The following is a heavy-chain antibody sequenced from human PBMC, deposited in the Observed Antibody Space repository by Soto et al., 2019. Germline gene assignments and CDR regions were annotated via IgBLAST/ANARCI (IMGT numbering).Heavy chain of an antibody. CDR1: GFSLSASGVG. CDR3: AQKGGGDRILDY. CDR2: IYWDDAK. J-gene: IGHJ4*02. V-gene: IGHV2-5*02. Sequence: QITLKESGPTLVKPTQTLTLTCTFSGFSLSASGVGVGWIRQPPGKALEWLAIIYWDDAKHYSPSLKSSLTITKDPPKNQVVLTMTNMDPVDTATYYCAQKGGGDRILDYWGQGTLVTVSS. D-gene: IGHD3-16*01.